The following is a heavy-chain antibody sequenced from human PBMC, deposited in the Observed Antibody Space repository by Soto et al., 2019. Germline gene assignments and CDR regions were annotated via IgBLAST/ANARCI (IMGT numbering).Heavy chain of an antibody. D-gene: IGHD3-10*01. V-gene: IGHV3-11*06. CDR1: GFTFSDHY. J-gene: IGHJ6*02. CDR3: ARGRLTYYYYGLDV. CDR2: ISSSGSFT. Sequence: QVQLVESGGGLVRPGGPLRLSCAASGFTFSDHYMSWIRQAPGKGVEWISYISSSGSFTNYADSVKGRFTISRDNGKKSLYLQMNNLTAEDTALYYCARGRLTYYYYGLDVWGQGTTVTVS.